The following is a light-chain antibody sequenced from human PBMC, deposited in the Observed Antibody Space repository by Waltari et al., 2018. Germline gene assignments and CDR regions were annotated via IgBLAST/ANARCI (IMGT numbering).Light chain of an antibody. V-gene: IGKV1-39*01. J-gene: IGKJ4*01. CDR2: AAS. Sequence: DIEMTQSPSSLSASVGDRVTVTCRSSETIMNYLNWYQQKPGEAPTLLIFAASSLPSGVPSRFSGIGSGTDFTLTISSLQPEDFATYYCQQSFSHPRTFGRGTTVEI. CDR3: QQSFSHPRT. CDR1: ETIMNY.